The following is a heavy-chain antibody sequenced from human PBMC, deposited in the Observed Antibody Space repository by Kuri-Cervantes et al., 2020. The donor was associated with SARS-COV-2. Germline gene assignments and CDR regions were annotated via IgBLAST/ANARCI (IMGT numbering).Heavy chain of an antibody. Sequence: GESLKISCAASAFTFSSCSMNWVRQAPGKGLEWVSYISTSTSTKYYAGSVKGRFTISRDNAKNSLYLQMNSLKTEDTAVYYCTTLIDYWGQGALVTVSS. CDR3: TTLIDY. CDR2: ISTSTSTK. CDR1: AFTFSSCS. V-gene: IGHV3-48*01. J-gene: IGHJ4*02.